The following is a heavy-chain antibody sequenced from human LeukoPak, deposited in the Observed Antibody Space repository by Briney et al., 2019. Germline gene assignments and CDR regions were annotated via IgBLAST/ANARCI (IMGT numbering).Heavy chain of an antibody. V-gene: IGHV3-21*01. CDR3: ARYCGGGSCFDS. Sequence: GGSLRLSCAASGFTFNTYGMNWVRQAPGKGLEWVSYISSSSSYIYYADSVRGRFTISRDNAKNSLYLQMNSLRAEDTAVYYCARYCGGGSCFDSWGQGTLVTVSS. D-gene: IGHD2-15*01. J-gene: IGHJ4*02. CDR1: GFTFNTYG. CDR2: ISSSSSYI.